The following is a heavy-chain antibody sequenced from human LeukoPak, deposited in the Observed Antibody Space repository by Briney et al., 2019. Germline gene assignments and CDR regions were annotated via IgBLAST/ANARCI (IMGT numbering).Heavy chain of an antibody. CDR1: GFTFSSYW. D-gene: IGHD3-3*01. CDR3: ARDHYDFWSGYHYYYYYGMDV. Sequence: PGGSLRLSCAASGFTFSSYWMPWVRQAPGKGLVWVSRINSDGSSTSYADSVKGRFTISRDNAKNTLYLQMNSLRAEDTAVYYCARDHYDFWSGYHYYYYYGMDVWGQGTTVTVSS. CDR2: INSDGSST. J-gene: IGHJ6*02. V-gene: IGHV3-74*01.